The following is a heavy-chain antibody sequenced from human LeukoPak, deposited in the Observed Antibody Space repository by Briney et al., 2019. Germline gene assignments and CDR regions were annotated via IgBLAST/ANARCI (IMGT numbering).Heavy chain of an antibody. CDR3: ARHTSDGYGPAPYGFDI. V-gene: IGHV4-59*08. CDR1: GASISSHY. J-gene: IGHJ3*02. CDR2: LYYSGST. Sequence: SETLSLTCTVSGASISSHYRSWIRQPPGKGLEWIGYLYYSGSTNYNPSLKSRVTISVDTSKNQFSLKLSSVTAADTAVYYCARHTSDGYGPAPYGFDIWGQGTMVTVSS. D-gene: IGHD2-2*03.